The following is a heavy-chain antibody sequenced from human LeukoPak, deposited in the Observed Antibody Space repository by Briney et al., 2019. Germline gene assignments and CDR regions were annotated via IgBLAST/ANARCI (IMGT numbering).Heavy chain of an antibody. CDR3: AKDVDTSMVSLFDA. J-gene: IGHJ4*02. CDR2: SGGSGGST. CDR1: GFTFNTYA. D-gene: IGHD5-18*01. Sequence: PGGSLRLSCAASGFTFNTYAMSWVRQAPGKGLEWVSGSGGSGGSTNYADSVKGRFTIFRDNSKNTLYLQMNSLRAEDTAVYYCAKDVDTSMVSLFDAWGQGTLVTVSS. V-gene: IGHV3-23*01.